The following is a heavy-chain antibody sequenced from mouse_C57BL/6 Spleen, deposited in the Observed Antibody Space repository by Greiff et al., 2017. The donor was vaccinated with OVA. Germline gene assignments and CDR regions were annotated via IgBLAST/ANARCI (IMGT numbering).Heavy chain of an antibody. CDR1: GYTFTSYW. D-gene: IGHD1-1*01. CDR3: ARSNYYGSSHYWYFDV. CDR2: INPSNGGT. Sequence: QVQLQQPGTELVKPGASVKLSCKASGYTFTSYWMHWVKQRPGQGLEWIGNINPSNGGTNYNEKFKSKATLTVDKSSSTAYMQLSSLTSEDSAVYYCARSNYYGSSHYWYFDVWGTGTTVTVSS. V-gene: IGHV1-53*01. J-gene: IGHJ1*03.